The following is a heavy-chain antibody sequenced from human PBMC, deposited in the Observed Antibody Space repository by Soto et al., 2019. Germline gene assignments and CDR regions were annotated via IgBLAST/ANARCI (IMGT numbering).Heavy chain of an antibody. J-gene: IGHJ4*02. CDR1: GGSISSSNW. CDR2: IYHSGST. V-gene: IGHV4-4*02. D-gene: IGHD5-18*01. CDR3: AREAQDTAMVQTYYFDY. Sequence: SETLSLTYAVSGGSISSSNWWSWVRQPPGKGLEWIGEIYHSGSTNYNPSLKSRVTISVDKSKNQFSLKLSSVTAADTAVYYCAREAQDTAMVQTYYFDYWGQGTLVTVSS.